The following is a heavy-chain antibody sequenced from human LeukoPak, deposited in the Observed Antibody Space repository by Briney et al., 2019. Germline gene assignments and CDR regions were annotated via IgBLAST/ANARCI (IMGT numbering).Heavy chain of an antibody. V-gene: IGHV1-8*03. CDR1: GYTFTSHD. CDR3: AREPLYGSGSYSGRPHNPAPFDY. J-gene: IGHJ4*02. CDR2: MNPNSGNT. D-gene: IGHD3-10*01. Sequence: GASVKVSCKASGYTFTSHDMNWVRQATGQGLEWMGWMNPNSGNTGYAQKFQGRVTITRNTSISTAYMELSSLRSEDTAVYYCAREPLYGSGSYSGRPHNPAPFDYWGQGTLVTVSP.